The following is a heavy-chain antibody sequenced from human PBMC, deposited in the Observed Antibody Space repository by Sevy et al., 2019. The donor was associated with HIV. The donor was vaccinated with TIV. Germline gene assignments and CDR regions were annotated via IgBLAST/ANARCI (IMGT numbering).Heavy chain of an antibody. D-gene: IGHD4-17*01. J-gene: IGHJ4*02. CDR1: GFTLSDYY. CDR2: ISSGSSYT. Sequence: GGSLRLSCSPSGFTLSDYYMSWIRQAPGKGLEWVSYISSGSSYTNYADSVKGRFTISRDNAKNFLYLEMNNLRAEDTAVYYCARDRRNYGGQYFGYWGQGTLVTASS. CDR3: ARDRRNYGGQYFGY. V-gene: IGHV3-11*06.